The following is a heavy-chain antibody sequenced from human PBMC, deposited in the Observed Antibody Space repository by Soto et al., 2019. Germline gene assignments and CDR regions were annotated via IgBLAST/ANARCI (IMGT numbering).Heavy chain of an antibody. Sequence: SVKVSCKASGGTFSSYAISWVRQAPGQGLEWMGGIIPIFGTANYAQKFQGRVTITADESTSTAYMELSSLRSEDTAVYYCASPPRGGYDPQFDYWGQGTLVTVPQ. CDR2: IIPIFGTA. V-gene: IGHV1-69*13. D-gene: IGHD5-12*01. CDR3: ASPPRGGYDPQFDY. CDR1: GGTFSSYA. J-gene: IGHJ4*02.